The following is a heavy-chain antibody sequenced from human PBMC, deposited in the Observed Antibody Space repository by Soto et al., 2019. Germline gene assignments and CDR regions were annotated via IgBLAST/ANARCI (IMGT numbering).Heavy chain of an antibody. V-gene: IGHV3-23*01. CDR1: GFTFSDFS. Sequence: HPGGSLRLSCLASGFTFSDFSMTWVRHVPGRGLEWVASLDGAGGSTYYAESVRGRFSISRDNSQNKLFLQMKRLTVDDTAIYYCEAPRDEYGSGVSWFNYGMDIWGQGTTVTVSS. J-gene: IGHJ6*02. CDR3: EAPRDEYGSGVSWFNYGMDI. D-gene: IGHD3-10*01. CDR2: LDGAGGST.